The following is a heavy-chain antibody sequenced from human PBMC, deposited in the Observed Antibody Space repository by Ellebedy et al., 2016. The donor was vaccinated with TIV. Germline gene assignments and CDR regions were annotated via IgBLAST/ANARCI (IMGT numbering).Heavy chain of an antibody. CDR1: GYTFTSYA. CDR2: INTNTGNP. V-gene: IGHV7-4-1*01. Sequence: ASVKVSXXASGYTFTSYAMNWVRQAPGQGLEWMGWINTNTGNPTYAQGFTGRFVFSLDTSVSTAYLQICSLKAEDTAVYYCARGPTSSWSTIIYYYYYGMDVWGQGTTVTVSS. CDR3: ARGPTSSWSTIIYYYYYGMDV. D-gene: IGHD6-13*01. J-gene: IGHJ6*02.